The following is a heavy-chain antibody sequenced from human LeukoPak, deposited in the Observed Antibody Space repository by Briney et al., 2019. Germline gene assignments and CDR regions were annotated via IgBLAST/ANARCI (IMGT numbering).Heavy chain of an antibody. J-gene: IGHJ4*02. CDR2: INHSGST. CDR1: GGSLSSYY. V-gene: IGHV4-34*01. D-gene: IGHD6-13*01. CDR3: ARYAAAGKVLFDY. Sequence: SETLSFTCTVSGGSLSSYYWTWIRQPPGKGLEWIGEINHSGSTNYNPSLKSRVTISVDTSKNQFSLKLSSVTAADTAVYYCARYAAAGKVLFDYWGQGTLVTVSS.